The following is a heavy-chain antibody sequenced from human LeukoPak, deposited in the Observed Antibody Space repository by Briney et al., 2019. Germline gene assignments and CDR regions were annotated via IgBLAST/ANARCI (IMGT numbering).Heavy chain of an antibody. D-gene: IGHD6-19*01. CDR1: EGTFSSYA. J-gene: IGHJ4*02. Sequence: SVKVSCKASEGTFSSYAISWVRQAPGQGLEWMGGIIPIFGTANYAQKFQGRVTITADESTSTAYMELSSLRSEDTAVYYCARTYSSVNYFDYWGQGTLVTVSS. CDR3: ARTYSSVNYFDY. V-gene: IGHV1-69*13. CDR2: IIPIFGTA.